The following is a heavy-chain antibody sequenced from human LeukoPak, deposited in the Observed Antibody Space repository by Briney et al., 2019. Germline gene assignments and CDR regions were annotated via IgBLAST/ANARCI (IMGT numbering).Heavy chain of an antibody. V-gene: IGHV1-24*01. J-gene: IGHJ6*03. CDR2: FDPENGKT. D-gene: IGHD2-2*01. Sequence: ASVRVSSTGSVYTLSELTMHWVRHAPGKGLEWMWGFDPENGKTIYAQQFQGRVTMTADTSPDTPYSEQSSLRCAATHASYSVTPSPVLAAIGPTYYYMDVWGKGTTVTVSS. CDR3: VTPSPVLAAIGPTYYYMDV. CDR1: VYTLSELT.